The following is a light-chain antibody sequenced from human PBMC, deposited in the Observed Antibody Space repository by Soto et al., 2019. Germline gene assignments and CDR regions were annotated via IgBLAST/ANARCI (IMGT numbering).Light chain of an antibody. CDR1: QGITNY. V-gene: IGKV1-9*01. J-gene: IGKJ2*01. Sequence: IQLTQSPSSLSASIGDRVTITCRASQGITNYLAWYQQKPGKAPKLLIYTASTLQSGVPSRFSGSGSRTDFTLTISSLQPEDFATYYCQQLNSFPREDTFGQGTKLEIK. CDR3: QQLNSFPREDT. CDR2: TAS.